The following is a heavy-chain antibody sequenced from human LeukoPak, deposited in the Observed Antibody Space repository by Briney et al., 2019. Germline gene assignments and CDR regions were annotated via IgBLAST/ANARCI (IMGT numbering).Heavy chain of an antibody. Sequence: GGSLRLSCAASGFTFSTSSINWVRQAPGKGLEWVSYISRSGSSIYYADSVKGRFTISRDNAKNSLFLQMNSLRAEDTAVYYCTLANWGSPFDYWGQGTLVTVSS. CDR3: TLANWGSPFDY. CDR1: GFTFSTSS. J-gene: IGHJ4*02. V-gene: IGHV3-48*01. D-gene: IGHD7-27*01. CDR2: ISRSGSSI.